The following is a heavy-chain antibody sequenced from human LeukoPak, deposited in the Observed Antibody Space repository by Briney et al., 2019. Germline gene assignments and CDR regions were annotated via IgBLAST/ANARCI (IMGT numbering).Heavy chain of an antibody. J-gene: IGHJ4*02. CDR1: GFTVSSNY. CDR3: ASAIVGATIFDY. Sequence: GGSLRLSCAASGFTVSSNYMSWVRQAPGKGLEWVSVIYSGGSTYYADSVKGRFTISRDNSKNTLYLQMNSLRAEDTAVYYCASAIVGATIFDYWGRGTLVTVSS. D-gene: IGHD1-26*01. V-gene: IGHV3-66*02. CDR2: IYSGGST.